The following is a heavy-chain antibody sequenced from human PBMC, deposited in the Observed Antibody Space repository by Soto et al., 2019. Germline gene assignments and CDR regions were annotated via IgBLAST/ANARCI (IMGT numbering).Heavy chain of an antibody. Sequence: QVQLQESGPGLVKPSQTLSLTCTVSGGSISSGGYYWSWIRQHPGKGLEWIGYIYYSGSTYYNPSLKSRVTISGDPSKNQFSLKLSSVTAADTAVYYCARAQTTVTTTGGKRFDPWGQGTLVTVSS. D-gene: IGHD4-17*01. V-gene: IGHV4-31*03. J-gene: IGHJ5*02. CDR3: ARAQTTVTTTGGKRFDP. CDR1: GGSISSGGYY. CDR2: IYYSGST.